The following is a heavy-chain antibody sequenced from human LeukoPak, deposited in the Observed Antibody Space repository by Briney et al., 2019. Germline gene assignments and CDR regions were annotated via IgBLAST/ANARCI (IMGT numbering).Heavy chain of an antibody. CDR3: AGEMATIINWFDP. CDR2: IYYSGST. Sequence: PSETLSLTCTVSGGSISRYYWSWIRQPPGKGLEGVGYIYYSGSTNYNPSLKSRVTISVATSKNQFSLKLSSVTAADTAVYYCAGEMATIINWFDPWGQGTLVTVSS. J-gene: IGHJ5*02. D-gene: IGHD5-24*01. CDR1: GGSISRYY. V-gene: IGHV4-59*01.